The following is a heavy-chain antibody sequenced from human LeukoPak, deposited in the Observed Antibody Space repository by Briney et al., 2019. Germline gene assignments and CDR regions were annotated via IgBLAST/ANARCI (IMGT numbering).Heavy chain of an antibody. D-gene: IGHD3-10*01. J-gene: IGHJ4*02. CDR3: ARLGCYYGSGSYYQGGSYYLDY. Sequence: GGSLRLSCAASGFTFSSYAMHWVRQAPGKGLEWVAVISYDGSNKYYADSVKGRFTISRDNSKNTLYLQMNSLRAEDTAVYYCARLGCYYGSGSYYQGGSYYLDYWGQGTLVTVSS. CDR2: ISYDGSNK. CDR1: GFTFSSYA. V-gene: IGHV3-30*04.